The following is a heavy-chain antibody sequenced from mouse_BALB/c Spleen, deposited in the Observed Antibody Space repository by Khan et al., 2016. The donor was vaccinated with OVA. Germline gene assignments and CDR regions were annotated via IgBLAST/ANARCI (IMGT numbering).Heavy chain of an antibody. CDR1: GYTFTTYW. CDR3: TRERIDY. CDR2: INPTSGYT. V-gene: IGHV1-7*01. J-gene: IGHJ2*01. Sequence: QVQLKESGAELAKPGASVKMSCKASGYTFTTYWMHWIKQRPGQGLEWIGYINPTSGYTDYNEKFKDRATLSADKFSSTAYMELTSWTSEDSAVYYCTRERIDYWGQGTTLTVSS.